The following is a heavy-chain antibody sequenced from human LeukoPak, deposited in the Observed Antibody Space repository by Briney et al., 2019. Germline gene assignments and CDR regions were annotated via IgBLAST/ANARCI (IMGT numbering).Heavy chain of an antibody. D-gene: IGHD3-10*01. J-gene: IGHJ6*02. Sequence: GGSLRLSCAASGFTSSSYAMSWVRQAPGKGLEWVSAISGSGGSTYYADSVKGRFTISRDNSKNTLYLQMNSLRAEATAVYYCAKGRGGGYYYYGMDVWGQGTTVTVSS. V-gene: IGHV3-23*01. CDR3: AKGRGGGYYYYGMDV. CDR1: GFTSSSYA. CDR2: ISGSGGST.